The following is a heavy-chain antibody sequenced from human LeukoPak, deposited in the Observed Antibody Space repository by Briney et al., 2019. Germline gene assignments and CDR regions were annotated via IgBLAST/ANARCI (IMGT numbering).Heavy chain of an antibody. J-gene: IGHJ4*02. CDR1: GGSISSSSYY. D-gene: IGHD2-2*01. CDR3: ARAQYTTNLVVPDYYFDY. V-gene: IGHV4-39*07. Sequence: SETLSLTCTVSGGSISSSSYYWGWIRQPPGKGLEWIGSIYYSGSTYYNPSLKSRVTISVDTSKNQFSLKLSSVTAADTAVYYCARAQYTTNLVVPDYYFDYWGQGTLVTVSS. CDR2: IYYSGST.